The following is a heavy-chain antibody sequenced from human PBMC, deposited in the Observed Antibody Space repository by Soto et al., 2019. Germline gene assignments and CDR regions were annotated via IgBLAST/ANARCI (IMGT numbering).Heavy chain of an antibody. V-gene: IGHV3-48*02. J-gene: IGHJ6*02. Sequence: VAALRLSCAASGYTFSTYSINWVRQAPGKGLEWVAYISYDSETTSYADSVKGRFTISRDDAKNSLYLQMNSLRDEDSAIYYCARLYYDYVWGQGTTVTVSS. D-gene: IGHD3-3*01. CDR3: ARLYYDYV. CDR2: ISYDSETT. CDR1: GYTFSTYS.